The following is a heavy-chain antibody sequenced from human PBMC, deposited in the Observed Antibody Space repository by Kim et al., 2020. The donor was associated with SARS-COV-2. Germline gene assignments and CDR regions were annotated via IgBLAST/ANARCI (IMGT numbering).Heavy chain of an antibody. CDR1: GGSISSSSYY. Sequence: SETLSLTCTVSGGSISSSSYYWGWIRQPPGKGLEWIGSIYYSGSTYYNPSLKSRVTISVDTSKNQFSLKLSSVTAADTAVYYCARQRGDYVIDYWGQGTLVTVSS. J-gene: IGHJ4*02. CDR2: IYYSGST. D-gene: IGHD4-17*01. CDR3: ARQRGDYVIDY. V-gene: IGHV4-39*01.